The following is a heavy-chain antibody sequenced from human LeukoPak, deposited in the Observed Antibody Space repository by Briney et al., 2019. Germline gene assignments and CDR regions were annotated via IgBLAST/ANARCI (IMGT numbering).Heavy chain of an antibody. CDR2: IYSGGST. Sequence: PGGSLRLSCAASGFTVSSNYMSWVRQAPGKGLEWVSVIYSGGSTYYADSVKGRFTISRDNSKNTLYLQMNSLRAEDTAVCYCARVNGGNLWGAFDIWGQGTMVTVSS. J-gene: IGHJ3*02. CDR1: GFTVSSNY. D-gene: IGHD4-23*01. V-gene: IGHV3-66*01. CDR3: ARVNGGNLWGAFDI.